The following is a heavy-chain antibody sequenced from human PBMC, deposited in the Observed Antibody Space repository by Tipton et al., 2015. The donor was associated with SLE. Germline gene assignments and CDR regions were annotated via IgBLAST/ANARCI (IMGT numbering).Heavy chain of an antibody. CDR2: IFYTGST. CDR1: GASISSHY. J-gene: IGHJ6*02. Sequence: TLSLTCTVSGASISSHYWSWIRQPPGRGLEWIGYIFYTGSTNYNPSLKSRVTISVDTSKNQFSLKLSSVTAADTAVYYCARGQLVNCYYYGMDVWGQGTTVTVSS. CDR3: ARGQLVNCYYYGMDV. V-gene: IGHV4-59*11. D-gene: IGHD6-6*01.